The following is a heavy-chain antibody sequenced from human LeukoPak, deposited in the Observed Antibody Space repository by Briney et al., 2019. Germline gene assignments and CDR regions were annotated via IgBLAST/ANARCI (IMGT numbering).Heavy chain of an antibody. CDR2: MNPNSGNT. Sequence: GASVKVSCKASGYTFTSYDINWVRQATGQGLEWMGWMNPNSGNTGYAQKFQGRVTMTRNTSISTAYMELSSLRSDDTAVYYCARIVGASLLFEYWGQGTLVTVSS. J-gene: IGHJ4*02. D-gene: IGHD1-26*01. V-gene: IGHV1-8*01. CDR1: GYTFTSYD. CDR3: ARIVGASLLFEY.